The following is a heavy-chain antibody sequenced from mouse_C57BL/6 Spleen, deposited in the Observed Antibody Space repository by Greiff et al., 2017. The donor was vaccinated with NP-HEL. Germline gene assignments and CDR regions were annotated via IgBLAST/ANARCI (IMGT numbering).Heavy chain of an antibody. CDR2: INPSTGGT. CDR1: GYSFTGYY. V-gene: IGHV1-42*01. CDR3: ARGGDDFDV. Sequence: VQLQQSGPELVKPGASVKISCKASGYSFTGYYMNWVKQSPEKSLEWIGEINPSTGGTTYNQKFKAKATLTVDKSSSTAYMQLKSLTSEDSAVYYCARGGDDFDVWGTGTTVTVSS. J-gene: IGHJ1*03.